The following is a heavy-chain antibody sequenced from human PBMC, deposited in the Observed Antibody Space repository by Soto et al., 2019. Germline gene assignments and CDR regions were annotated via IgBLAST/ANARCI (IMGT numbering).Heavy chain of an antibody. J-gene: IGHJ6*02. D-gene: IGHD2-2*02. CDR1: GGTFSSYA. Sequence: SVKVSCKASGGTFSSYAISWVRQAPGQGLEWMGGIIPIFGTANYAQKFQGRVTITADESTSTAYMELSSLRSEDTAVYYCARAAGTQDIVVVPAAIVGGAYYYYGMDVWGQGTTVTVSS. CDR3: ARAAGTQDIVVVPAAIVGGAYYYYGMDV. CDR2: IIPIFGTA. V-gene: IGHV1-69*13.